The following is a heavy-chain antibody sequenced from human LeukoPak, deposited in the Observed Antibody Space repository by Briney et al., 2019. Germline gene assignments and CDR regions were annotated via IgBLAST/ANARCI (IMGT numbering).Heavy chain of an antibody. CDR1: GFIFSTYG. CDR2: IRHDGTNK. Sequence: GGSLRLSCAASGFIFSTYGMHWVRQALGKGLEWVAFIRHDGTNKYYADSLKGRFTISRDNSKNTMYLQMNSLRAEDTAVYYCAKDGGYTYGYIHYWGQGTLVTVSS. D-gene: IGHD5-18*01. V-gene: IGHV3-30*02. J-gene: IGHJ4*02. CDR3: AKDGGYTYGYIHY.